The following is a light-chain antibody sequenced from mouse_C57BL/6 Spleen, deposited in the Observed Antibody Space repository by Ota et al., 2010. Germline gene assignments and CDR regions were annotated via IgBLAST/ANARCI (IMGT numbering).Light chain of an antibody. CDR3: QNDHSYPLT. J-gene: IGKJ5*01. Sequence: DIVMTQSPSSLSVSAGEKVTMSCKSSQSLFNSGYQKNYLAWYQQKPGQPPKLLIYGASTRESGVPDRFTGSGSGTDFTLTISSVQAEDLAVYYCQNDHSYPLTFGAGTKLELK. CDR1: QSLFNSGYQKNY. CDR2: GAS. V-gene: IGKV8-28*01.